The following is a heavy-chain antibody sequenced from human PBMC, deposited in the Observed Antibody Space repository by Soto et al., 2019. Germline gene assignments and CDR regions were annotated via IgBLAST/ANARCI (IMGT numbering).Heavy chain of an antibody. CDR3: TSPLGTVATFF. CDR1: GFTVSNNY. Sequence: EVQLVESGGGLVQPGGSLRLSCAASGFTVSNNYMSWVRQSPGKGLEWVSVIYSGGDTDYADSVMGRFTISRDNSKNTLYLQMNYLRREDTALYYCTSPLGTVATFFGGQGTLVTVSS. V-gene: IGHV3-53*01. D-gene: IGHD5-12*01. J-gene: IGHJ4*02. CDR2: IYSGGDT.